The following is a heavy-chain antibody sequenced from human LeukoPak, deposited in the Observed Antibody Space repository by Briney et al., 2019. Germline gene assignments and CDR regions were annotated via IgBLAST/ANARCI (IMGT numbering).Heavy chain of an antibody. CDR3: ASGIVPGVFDY. J-gene: IGHJ4*02. V-gene: IGHV1-8*03. Sequence: SVKVSCKASGGTFSSYAISWVRQATGQGLEWMGWMNPNSGNTGYAQKFQGRVTITRNTSISTAYMELSSLRSEDTAVYYCASGIVPGVFDYWGQGTLVTVSS. CDR2: MNPNSGNT. CDR1: GGTFSSYA. D-gene: IGHD2-8*02.